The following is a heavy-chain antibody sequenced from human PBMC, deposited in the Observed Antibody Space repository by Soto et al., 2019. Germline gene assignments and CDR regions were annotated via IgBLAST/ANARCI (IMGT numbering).Heavy chain of an antibody. CDR2: IYPGDSDT. Sequence: GESLKISCKGSGYSFTSYWIGWVRQMPGKGLEWMGIIYPGDSDTRYSPSFQGQVTISADKSISTAYLQWSSLKASDTAMYYCARDTGYSSGWRSSDAFDIWGQGTMVTVS. D-gene: IGHD6-19*01. J-gene: IGHJ3*02. CDR3: ARDTGYSSGWRSSDAFDI. V-gene: IGHV5-51*01. CDR1: GYSFTSYW.